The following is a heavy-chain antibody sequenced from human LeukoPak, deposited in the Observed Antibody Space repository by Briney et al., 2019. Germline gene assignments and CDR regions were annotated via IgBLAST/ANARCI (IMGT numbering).Heavy chain of an antibody. V-gene: IGHV3-72*01. CDR3: ARVRYCSSTTCRGAFDI. J-gene: IGHJ3*02. Sequence: GGSLRLSCAASGFTFSDHYMDWVRQAPGRGLEWVGRARNKANSYTTEYAASVKDRFTISRDDSENSLYLQMNSLKTEDTAVYYCARVRYCSSTTCRGAFDIWGQGTMVTVSS. D-gene: IGHD2-2*01. CDR1: GFTFSDHY. CDR2: ARNKANSYTT.